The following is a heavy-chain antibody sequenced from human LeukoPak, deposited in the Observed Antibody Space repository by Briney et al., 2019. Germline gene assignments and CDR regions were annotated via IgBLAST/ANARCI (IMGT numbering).Heavy chain of an antibody. Sequence: SETLSLTCTVSGGSISSFYWSWIRQPPQEGLEWIGYISDSGTTKYNPSLKSRVNISVDTSKNQFSLKLSSVTAADTAVYYCARSYSSGWYLDYWGQGTPVTVSS. J-gene: IGHJ4*02. CDR3: ARSYSSGWYLDY. CDR1: GGSISSFY. CDR2: ISDSGTT. V-gene: IGHV4-59*01. D-gene: IGHD6-19*01.